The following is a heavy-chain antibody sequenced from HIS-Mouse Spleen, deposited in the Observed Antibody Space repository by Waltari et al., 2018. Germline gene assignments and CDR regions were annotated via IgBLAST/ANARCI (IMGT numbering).Heavy chain of an antibody. CDR2: ISWNSGSI. D-gene: IGHD1-20*01. CDR1: GFTFDDYA. Sequence: EVQLVESGGGLVQPGRSLRLSCAASGFTFDDYAMHWVRQAPGKGLEWVSGISWNSGSIGYADSVKGRFTISRDNAKNSLYLQMNSLRAEDTALYYCAKDKGNWNALQYWGQGTLVTVSS. J-gene: IGHJ4*02. CDR3: AKDKGNWNALQY. V-gene: IGHV3-9*01.